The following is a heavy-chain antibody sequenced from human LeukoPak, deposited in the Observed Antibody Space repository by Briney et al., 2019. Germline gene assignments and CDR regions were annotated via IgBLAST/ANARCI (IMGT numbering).Heavy chain of an antibody. CDR2: IRWNSGSI. CDR3: AKGGTWGTSGYFDY. CDR1: GFTFDDYA. J-gene: IGHJ4*02. D-gene: IGHD7-27*01. V-gene: IGHV3-9*01. Sequence: GGSLRLSCAASGFTFDDYAMHWVRQAPGKGLEWVSGIRWNSGSIGYADSVKGRFTISRDNAKNSLYLQMNSLRAEDTALYYCAKGGTWGTSGYFDYWGQGTLVTVSS.